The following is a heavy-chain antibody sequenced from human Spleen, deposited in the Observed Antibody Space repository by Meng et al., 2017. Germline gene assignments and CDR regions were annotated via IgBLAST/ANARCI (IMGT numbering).Heavy chain of an antibody. CDR1: HYTFTGYG. V-gene: IGHV1-18*01. D-gene: IGHD3-10*01. CDR3: ARGTPGRRYAEY. J-gene: IGHJ4*02. Sequence: QVQRVQSGAEVKRPGASVKVSCKACHYTFTGYGVSWVRQAPGQGLEWMAWLGAHDGDTSHAPRFQGRVTVTADRPTATAYMELRNLRSDDTGVYDCARGTPGRRYAEYWGQGTLVTVSS. CDR2: LGAHDGDT.